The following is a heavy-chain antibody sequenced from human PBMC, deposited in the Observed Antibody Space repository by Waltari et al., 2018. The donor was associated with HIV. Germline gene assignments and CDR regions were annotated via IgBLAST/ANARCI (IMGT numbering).Heavy chain of an antibody. Sequence: EVQLVQSGAEVKKPGESLKISCKGSRYSFTNYWIGRVPPLPGKGLEWMGIIYPGDSDTRYSPSFQGQVTISADKSISTAYLQWSSLKASDTAMYYCARHRRQDYYDSGGYDYWGQGTLVTVSS. V-gene: IGHV5-51*01. J-gene: IGHJ4*02. D-gene: IGHD3-22*01. CDR3: ARHRRQDYYDSGGYDY. CDR1: RYSFTNYW. CDR2: IYPGDSDT.